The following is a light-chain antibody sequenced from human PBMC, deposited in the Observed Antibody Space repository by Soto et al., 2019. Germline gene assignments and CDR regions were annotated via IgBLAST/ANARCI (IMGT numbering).Light chain of an antibody. CDR3: QQYNTYSSLT. Sequence: DIQMTQSPSTLSASVVERVTITCRASQSISSWLAWYQQKLGRAPRLLIYDASSLESGVPSRFSGSGYGTEFTLTISSLQPDDFATYYCQQYNTYSSLTFGGGTKVDIK. V-gene: IGKV1-5*01. CDR2: DAS. CDR1: QSISSW. J-gene: IGKJ4*01.